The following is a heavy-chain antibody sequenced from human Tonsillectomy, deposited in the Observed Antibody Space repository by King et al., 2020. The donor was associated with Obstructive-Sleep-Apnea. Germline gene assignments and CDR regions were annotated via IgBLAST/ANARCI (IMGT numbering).Heavy chain of an antibody. V-gene: IGHV1-46*04. D-gene: IGHD3-10*01. CDR3: AASLWFGAQGSNWFDP. Sequence: VQLVQSGAEVKKPGASVKVSCKASGYTFASYYIHWVRQAPGQGLEWMGGVNPSGGSTSYAQKLQGRVTMTRDTSTSTMYMELSSLRSEDTAVYYCAASLWFGAQGSNWFDPWGQGTLVTVSS. CDR1: GYTFASYY. J-gene: IGHJ5*02. CDR2: VNPSGGST.